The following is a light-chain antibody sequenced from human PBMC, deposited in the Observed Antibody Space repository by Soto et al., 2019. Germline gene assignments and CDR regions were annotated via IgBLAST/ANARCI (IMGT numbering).Light chain of an antibody. V-gene: IGKV3-11*01. CDR3: QQFGRSPSMYT. J-gene: IGKJ2*01. CDR1: QSVTSY. Sequence: EIVLTQSPATLSLSPGERATLSCRASQSVTSYLAWYQQRPGQAPRLLINDASRRATGIPDRFSGSGSGADFTLTISSLEPEDFAVYYCQQFGRSPSMYTFGQGTKLEIK. CDR2: DAS.